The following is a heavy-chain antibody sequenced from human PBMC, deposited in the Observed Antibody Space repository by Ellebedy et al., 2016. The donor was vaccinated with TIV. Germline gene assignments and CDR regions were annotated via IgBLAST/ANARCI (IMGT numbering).Heavy chain of an antibody. CDR1: GFTFSSYG. J-gene: IGHJ6*02. D-gene: IGHD3-3*01. CDR3: ASFFNGMDV. Sequence: GGSLRLSCAASGFTFSSYGMHWVRQAPGKGLEWVAVISYDGSNKYYADSVKGRFTISRDNSKNTLYLQMNSLRAEDTAVYYCASFFNGMDVWGQGTTVTVSS. V-gene: IGHV3-30*03. CDR2: ISYDGSNK.